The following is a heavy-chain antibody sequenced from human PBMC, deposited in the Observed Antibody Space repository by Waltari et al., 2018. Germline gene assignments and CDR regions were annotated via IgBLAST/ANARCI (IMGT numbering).Heavy chain of an antibody. J-gene: IGHJ4*02. Sequence: EVQLVESGGVVVQPGGSLRLSCATSGFTFSSYSMTWVRQAPGKGLECVSYISSTGSTIYYAESVKGRFTISRDNAKNSLFLQMNSLRPEDTAIYYCFSTAAIDYWGQGTLVTVSS. CDR2: ISSTGSTI. D-gene: IGHD2-15*01. CDR1: GFTFSSYS. V-gene: IGHV3-48*04. CDR3: FSTAAIDY.